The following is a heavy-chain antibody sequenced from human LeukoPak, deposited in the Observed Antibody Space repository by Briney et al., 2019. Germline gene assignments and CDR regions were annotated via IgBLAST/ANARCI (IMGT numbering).Heavy chain of an antibody. CDR3: ARGNLYYYGSGSYPIDY. Sequence: SETLSLTCTVSGGSISSYYWSWIRQPPGKGLEWIGYIYYSGSTNYNPSLKSRVTISVDTSKNQFSLKLSSVTAADTAVYYCARGNLYYYGSGSYPIDYWGQGTLVTVSS. J-gene: IGHJ4*02. CDR1: GGSISSYY. CDR2: IYYSGST. V-gene: IGHV4-59*01. D-gene: IGHD3-10*01.